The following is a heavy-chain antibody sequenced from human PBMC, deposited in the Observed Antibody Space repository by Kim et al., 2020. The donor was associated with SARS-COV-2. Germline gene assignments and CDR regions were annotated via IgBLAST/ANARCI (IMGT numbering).Heavy chain of an antibody. CDR2: IIPIFGTA. CDR3: ASVSPYYDFWRQRAFDI. CDR1: GGTFSSYA. D-gene: IGHD3-3*01. V-gene: IGHV1-69*13. Sequence: SVKVSCKASGGTFSSYAISWVRQAPGQGLEWMGGIIPIFGTANYAQKFQGRVTITADESTSTAYMELSSLRSEDTAVYYCASVSPYYDFWRQRAFDIWGQGTMVTVSS. J-gene: IGHJ3*02.